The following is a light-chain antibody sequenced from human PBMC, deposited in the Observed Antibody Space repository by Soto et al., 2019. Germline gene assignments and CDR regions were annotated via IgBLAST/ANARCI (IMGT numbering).Light chain of an antibody. CDR1: QSVGSRW. CDR2: GGS. CDR3: KQYYSSRT. J-gene: IGKJ1*01. Sequence: EIVLTQSPGTVSLSPGERATLSCRASQSVGSRWLAWYQQKPGQAPRVLIYGGSNRATGIPDRFSGSGSRTDFTLTISRLEPEDFAVYYCKQYYSSRTFGQGTKVEMK. V-gene: IGKV3-20*01.